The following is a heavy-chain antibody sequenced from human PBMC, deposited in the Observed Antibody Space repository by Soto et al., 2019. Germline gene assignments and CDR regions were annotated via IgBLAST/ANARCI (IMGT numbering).Heavy chain of an antibody. J-gene: IGHJ4*02. D-gene: IGHD4-17*01. CDR1: GFTFSSYG. V-gene: IGHV3-30*18. Sequence: GGSLRLSCAASGFTFSSYGMHWVRQAPGKGLEWVAVISYDGSNKYYADSVKGRFTISRDNSKNTLYLQMNSLRAEDTAVYYCAKDLRETTVVTSALGYWGQGTLVTVSS. CDR2: ISYDGSNK. CDR3: AKDLRETTVVTSALGY.